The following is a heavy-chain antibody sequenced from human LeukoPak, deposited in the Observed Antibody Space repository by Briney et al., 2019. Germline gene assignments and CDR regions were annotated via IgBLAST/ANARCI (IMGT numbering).Heavy chain of an antibody. V-gene: IGHV4-34*01. CDR3: ANFWSSIAAAGLPRIGYFQH. CDR1: GGSFSGYY. J-gene: IGHJ1*01. Sequence: PSETLSLTCAVYGGSFSGYYWSWLRQPPGKGLEWIGEINHSGSTNYNPSLKSRVTISVDTSKNQFSLKLSSVTAADTAVYYCANFWSSIAAAGLPRIGYFQHWGQGTLVTVSS. D-gene: IGHD6-13*01. CDR2: INHSGST.